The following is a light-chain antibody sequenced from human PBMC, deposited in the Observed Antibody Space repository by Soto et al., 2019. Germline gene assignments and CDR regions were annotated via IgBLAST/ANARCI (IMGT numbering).Light chain of an antibody. Sequence: QSVLTQPPSASGTPGQRVTIACSGSSSNIGSTTVKWYQQLPGTAPKLLIYNNNQRPSGVPDRFPGSKSGTSASLAISGLQSEDEADYYCAALDDSLNGVVFGGGTKLTVL. CDR1: SSNIGSTT. V-gene: IGLV1-44*01. J-gene: IGLJ3*02. CDR2: NNN. CDR3: AALDDSLNGVV.